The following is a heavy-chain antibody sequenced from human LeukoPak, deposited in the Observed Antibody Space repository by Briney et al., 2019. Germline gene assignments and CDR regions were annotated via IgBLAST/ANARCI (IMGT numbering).Heavy chain of an antibody. CDR3: ATPGFGYSYGPRENFDY. V-gene: IGHV1-69*04. CDR2: IIPILGIA. D-gene: IGHD5-18*01. CDR1: GGTFSSYA. J-gene: IGHJ4*02. Sequence: GASVKVSCKASGGTFSSYAISWVRQAPGRGLEWMGRIIPILGIANYAQKFQGRVTITAEKSTSTAYMELSSLRSEDTAVYYCATPGFGYSYGPRENFDYWGQGTLVTVSS.